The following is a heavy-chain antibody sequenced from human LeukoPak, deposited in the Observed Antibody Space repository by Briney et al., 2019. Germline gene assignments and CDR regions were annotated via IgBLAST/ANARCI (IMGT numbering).Heavy chain of an antibody. J-gene: IGHJ4*02. CDR1: GYTFTGYY. CDR3: ATVYSSGGSCYERFDY. CDR2: INPNSGGT. V-gene: IGHV1-2*06. Sequence: GASVKVSCKASGYTFTGYYMHWVRQAPGQGLEWMGRINPNSGGTNYAQKFQGRVTMTRDTSISTAYMELSRLRSDDTAVYYCATVYSSGGSCYERFDYWGQGTLVTVSS. D-gene: IGHD2-15*01.